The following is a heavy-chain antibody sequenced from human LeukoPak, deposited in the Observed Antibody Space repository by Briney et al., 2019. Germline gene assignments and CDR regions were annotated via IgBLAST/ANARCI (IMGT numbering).Heavy chain of an antibody. CDR3: ASRNGYYGSGRAYYFDY. D-gene: IGHD3-10*01. V-gene: IGHV4-38-2*01. Sequence: APETLSLTCAVSRYSIAIGYFWAWIRQPPGKGLEWIGTIYHNGSTYYNPSLKSRVSISVDTSKNQYSLKLSSVAAADTAVYYCASRNGYYGSGRAYYFDYWGQGRPVTVSS. CDR2: IYHNGST. J-gene: IGHJ4*02. CDR1: RYSIAIGYF.